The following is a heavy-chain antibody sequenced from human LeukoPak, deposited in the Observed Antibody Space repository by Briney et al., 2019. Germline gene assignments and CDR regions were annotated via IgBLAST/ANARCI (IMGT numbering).Heavy chain of an antibody. CDR3: SKDIRPARYSYGAEAFNI. CDR1: GFTFSIYA. D-gene: IGHD5-18*01. J-gene: IGHJ3*02. V-gene: IGHV3-9*01. Sequence: HPGGSLRLSCAASGFTFSIYAMHWVRQAPGRGLEWVSGISWNSGSIGYADSVKGRFTISRDNAKNSLYLQMNSLRAEDTALYYCSKDIRPARYSYGAEAFNIWGQGTMVTVSS. CDR2: ISWNSGSI.